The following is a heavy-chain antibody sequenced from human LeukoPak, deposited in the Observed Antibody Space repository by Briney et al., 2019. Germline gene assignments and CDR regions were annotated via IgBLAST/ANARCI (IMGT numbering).Heavy chain of an antibody. CDR1: GYSISSGYY. J-gene: IGHJ4*02. V-gene: IGHV4-38-2*02. CDR2: IYHSGST. Sequence: SETLSLTCTVSGYSISSGYYWGWIRQPPGKGLEWIGSIYHSGSTYYNPSLKSRVTISVDTSKNQFSLKLSSVTAADTAVYYCAREGSLTGMGDYWGQGTLVTVSS. CDR3: AREGSLTGMGDY. D-gene: IGHD1-20*01.